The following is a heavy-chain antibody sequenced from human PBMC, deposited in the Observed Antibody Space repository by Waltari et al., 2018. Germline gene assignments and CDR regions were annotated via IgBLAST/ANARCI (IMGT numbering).Heavy chain of an antibody. CDR3: ATSNSGGRRGFDY. CDR2: FNPEDGEI. J-gene: IGHJ4*02. D-gene: IGHD2-15*01. Sequence: LSELSMHWVRQAPGEGLEWMGGFNPEDGEIIYAQKFRGRVTMTEDTSTETVYMDLSSLRSEDTAVYYCATSNSGGRRGFDYWGQGTLVTVSS. CDR1: LSELS. V-gene: IGHV1-24*01.